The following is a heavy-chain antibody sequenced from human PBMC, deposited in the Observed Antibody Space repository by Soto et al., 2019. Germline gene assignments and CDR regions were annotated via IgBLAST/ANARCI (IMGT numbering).Heavy chain of an antibody. V-gene: IGHV4-59*01. CDR1: GGSISSYY. CDR2: IYYSGST. Sequence: SETLSLTCTVSGGSISSYYWSWIRQPPGKGLEWIGYIYYSGSTNYNPSLKSRVTISVDTSKNQFSLKLSSVTAADTAVYYCARENWDSSGYYRDAFAIWGQGTMVTVS. J-gene: IGHJ3*02. CDR3: ARENWDSSGYYRDAFAI. D-gene: IGHD3-22*01.